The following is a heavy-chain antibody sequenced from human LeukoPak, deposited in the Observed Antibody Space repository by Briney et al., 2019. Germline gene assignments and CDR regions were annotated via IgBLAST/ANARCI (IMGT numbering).Heavy chain of an antibody. J-gene: IGHJ6*04. V-gene: IGHV4-30-2*01. Sequence: SETLSLTCAVSGGSISSGGYSWSWIRQPPGKGPEWIGYIYHSGSTYYNPSLKSRVTISVDRSKNQFSLKLSSVTAADTAVYYCARGGYDSSFGMDVWGKGTTVTVSS. CDR2: IYHSGST. CDR3: ARGGYDSSFGMDV. CDR1: GGSISSGGYS. D-gene: IGHD5-12*01.